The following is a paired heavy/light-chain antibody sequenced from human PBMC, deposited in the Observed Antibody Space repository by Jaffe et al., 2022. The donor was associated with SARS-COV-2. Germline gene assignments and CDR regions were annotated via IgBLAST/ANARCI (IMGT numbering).Light chain of an antibody. CDR1: QSLLHSNGYNY. CDR3: MQALQTPRT. V-gene: IGKV2-28*01. J-gene: IGKJ2*01. Sequence: IVMTQSPLSLPVTPGEPASISCRSSQSLLHSNGYNYLDWYLQKPGQSPQLLIYLGSHRASGVPDRFSGSGSGTDFTLKISRVEAEDVGVYYCMQALQTPRTFGQGTKLEIK. CDR2: LGS.
Heavy chain of an antibody. CDR2: ISSSSSTI. D-gene: IGHD2-2*01. CDR3: ARGGPDYCSSTSCYGPRAYYYYMDV. J-gene: IGHJ6*03. Sequence: EVQLVESGGGLVQPGGSLRLSCAASGFTFSSYSMNWVRQAPGKGLEWVSYISSSSSTIYYADSVKGRFTISRDNAKNSLYLQMNSLRAEDTAVYYCARGGPDYCSSTSCYGPRAYYYYMDVWGKGTTVTVSS. V-gene: IGHV3-48*01. CDR1: GFTFSSYS.